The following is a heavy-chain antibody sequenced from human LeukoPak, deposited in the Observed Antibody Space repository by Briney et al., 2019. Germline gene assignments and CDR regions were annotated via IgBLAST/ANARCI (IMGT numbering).Heavy chain of an antibody. CDR3: ARDQGLRFPAAD. CDR2: ISYDGSNK. J-gene: IGHJ4*02. Sequence: GRSLRLSCAASGFTFSSYAMHWVRQAPGKGLEWVAVISYDGSNKCYADSVKGRFTISRDNSKNTLYLQMNSLRAEDTAVYYCARDQGLRFPAADWGQGTLVTVSS. V-gene: IGHV3-30-3*01. CDR1: GFTFSSYA. D-gene: IGHD5-12*01.